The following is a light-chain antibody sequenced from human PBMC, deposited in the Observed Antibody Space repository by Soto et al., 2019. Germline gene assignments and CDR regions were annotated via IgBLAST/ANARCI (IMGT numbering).Light chain of an antibody. CDR3: CSYAGSSLYV. J-gene: IGLJ1*01. Sequence: QSGLTQPRSVSGSPGQSVTISCTGTSGDVGGYNYVSWYQQHPGKAPKLMIYDVSKRPSGVPDRFSGSKSGNTASLTISGLQAEDEADYYCCSYAGSSLYVFGTGTKVTVL. V-gene: IGLV2-11*01. CDR2: DVS. CDR1: SGDVGGYNY.